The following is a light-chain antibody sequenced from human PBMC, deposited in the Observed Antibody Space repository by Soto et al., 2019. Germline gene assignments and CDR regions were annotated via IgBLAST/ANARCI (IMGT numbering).Light chain of an antibody. CDR2: GAS. CDR3: QRYGTSLTWA. J-gene: IGKJ1*01. Sequence: EILITQSRATLSVSPVSRSTLSCRASQSLTSNLAWYQQKPGQAPRLLIYGASSRATGIPDRFSGSGSETDFTLTISRLEPEDFAVYYCQRYGTSLTWAFGQGTKVDIK. V-gene: IGKV3-20*01. CDR1: QSLTSN.